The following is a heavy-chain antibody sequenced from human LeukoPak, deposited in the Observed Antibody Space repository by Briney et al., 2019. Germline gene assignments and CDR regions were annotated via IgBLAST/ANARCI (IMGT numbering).Heavy chain of an antibody. CDR1: GFIFSDYY. V-gene: IGHV3-11*01. Sequence: GGSLRLSCAASGFIFSDYYMSWIRQAPGKGLEWISYIGSCGSTRYYADSVKGRFTISRDNAKNSLYLQMNSLRAEDTAVYYCVRDPPFSGYDSDYWGQGTLVTVSS. CDR3: VRDPPFSGYDSDY. J-gene: IGHJ4*02. D-gene: IGHD5-12*01. CDR2: IGSCGSTR.